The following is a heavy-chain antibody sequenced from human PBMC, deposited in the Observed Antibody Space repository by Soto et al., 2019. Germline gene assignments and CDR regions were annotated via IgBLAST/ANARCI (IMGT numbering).Heavy chain of an antibody. V-gene: IGHV4-39*01. Sequence: QLQLQESGPGLVKPSETLSLTCTVSGGSISSSSYYWGWIRQPPGKGLEWIGSIYYSGSTYYNPSLKSRVTISVDTSKNQFSLKLSSVTAADTAVYYCASGTQLLWFGVDWYFDLWGRGTLVTVSS. J-gene: IGHJ2*01. CDR2: IYYSGST. CDR3: ASGTQLLWFGVDWYFDL. CDR1: GGSISSSSYY. D-gene: IGHD3-10*01.